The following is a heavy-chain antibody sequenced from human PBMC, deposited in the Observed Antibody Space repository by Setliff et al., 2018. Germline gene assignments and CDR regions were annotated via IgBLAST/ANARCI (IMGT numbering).Heavy chain of an antibody. CDR1: GGTFSTYG. Sequence: SVKVSCKASGGTFSTYGITWVRQAPGQGLEWVGGIMPIFGTINYAQKFQGRVTITADESTSTVYMELSSLRSDDTALYYCAREEGYYYDSTDYYYYMDVWGKGTTVTSP. J-gene: IGHJ6*03. V-gene: IGHV1-69*13. CDR3: AREEGYYYDSTDYYYYMDV. D-gene: IGHD3-22*01. CDR2: IMPIFGTI.